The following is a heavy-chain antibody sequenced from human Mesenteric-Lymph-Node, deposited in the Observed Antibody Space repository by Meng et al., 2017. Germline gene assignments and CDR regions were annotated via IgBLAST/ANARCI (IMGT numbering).Heavy chain of an antibody. CDR1: GFTFSSYW. V-gene: IGHV3-7*01. Sequence: GGSLRLSCAASGFTFSSYWMSWVRQAPGKGLEWVANIKQDGSEKYYVDSVKGRFTISRDNAKNSLYLQMNSLRAEDTAVYYCARGRGEPDYYYYGMDVWGQGTTVTV. CDR2: IKQDGSEK. J-gene: IGHJ6*02. CDR3: ARGRGEPDYYYYGMDV. D-gene: IGHD1-14*01.